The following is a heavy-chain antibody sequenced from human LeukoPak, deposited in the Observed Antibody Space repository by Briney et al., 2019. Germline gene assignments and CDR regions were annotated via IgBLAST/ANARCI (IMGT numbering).Heavy chain of an antibody. J-gene: IGHJ4*02. V-gene: IGHV4-39*01. Sequence: SETLSLTCTVSGGSISSSSYYWGWIRQPPGKGLEWIGSIYYSGSTYYNPSLKSRVTISVDTSKNQFSLKLSSVTAADTAVYYCARSNRRSSSPGFDYWGQGTLVTVSS. CDR2: IYYSGST. CDR1: GGSISSSSYY. D-gene: IGHD6-6*01. CDR3: ARSNRRSSSPGFDY.